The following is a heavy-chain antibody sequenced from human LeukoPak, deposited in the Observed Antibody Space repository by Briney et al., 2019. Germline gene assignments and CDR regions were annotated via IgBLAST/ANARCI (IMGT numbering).Heavy chain of an antibody. D-gene: IGHD3-10*01. V-gene: IGHV3-23*01. CDR3: AKSLWGGFDY. Sequence: PGGSLRLSCAASGFTFSGYAMSWVRQAPGKGLEWVSGISGSGGSTYSADSVKGRFTISRDNSKNTLYLQMNSLRAEDTAVYYRAKSLWGGFDYWGQGTLVAVSS. CDR1: GFTFSGYA. J-gene: IGHJ4*02. CDR2: ISGSGGST.